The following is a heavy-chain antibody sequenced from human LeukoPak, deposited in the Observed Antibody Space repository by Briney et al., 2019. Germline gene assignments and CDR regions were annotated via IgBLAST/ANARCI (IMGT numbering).Heavy chain of an antibody. V-gene: IGHV3-74*01. CDR1: GFTFSSNW. CDR2: INSDWSGT. D-gene: IGHD1-26*01. CDR3: AREGEGLLAYSFDI. J-gene: IGHJ3*02. Sequence: PGGSLRLSCAASGFTFSSNWMHWVRQGPGKGLVGVSRINSDWSGTSYADSVKGRFTISRHNAKNTLYLQMNSLRAEDTAVYYCAREGEGLLAYSFDIWGQGTMVTVSS.